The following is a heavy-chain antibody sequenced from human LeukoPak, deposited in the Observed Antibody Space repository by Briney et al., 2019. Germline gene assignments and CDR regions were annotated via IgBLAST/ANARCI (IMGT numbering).Heavy chain of an antibody. Sequence: GGSLGLSCVVSGINFADYAMHWVRQPPGKGLEWVSLISADGGSTFSADSVKGRFSISRDNSKNSLYLQMNSLRSEDTAMYYCAKESGKFDYWGQGTLVAVSS. CDR1: GINFADYA. V-gene: IGHV3-43*02. CDR3: AKESGKFDY. CDR2: ISADGGST. J-gene: IGHJ4*02.